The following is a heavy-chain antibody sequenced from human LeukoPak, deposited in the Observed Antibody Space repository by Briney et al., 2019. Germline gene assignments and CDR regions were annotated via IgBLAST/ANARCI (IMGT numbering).Heavy chain of an antibody. Sequence: ASVKVSCKASGYTFTSYYMHWVRQAPGQGLEWMGIINPSGGSTSYAQKFQGRVTMTRDTSTSTVYMELSSLRSEDTAVYYCARDSIRTYYDIVTGHNWFDPWGQGTLVTVSS. J-gene: IGHJ5*02. CDR3: ARDSIRTYYDIVTGHNWFDP. CDR1: GYTFTSYY. D-gene: IGHD3-9*01. V-gene: IGHV1-46*01. CDR2: INPSGGST.